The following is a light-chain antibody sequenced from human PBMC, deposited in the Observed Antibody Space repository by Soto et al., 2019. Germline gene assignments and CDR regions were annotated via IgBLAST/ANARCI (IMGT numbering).Light chain of an antibody. J-gene: IGKJ4*01. CDR1: QSVSSSY. Sequence: EIVLTQSPGTLSLSPGERATLSCRASQSVSSSYLAWFQQKPGQAPRLLIYGASYRDTGIPDRFSGSGSGTDFTLTISRLEPEDFAVYYCQQYNDWPPLTFGGGTKVEIK. V-gene: IGKV3-20*01. CDR3: QQYNDWPPLT. CDR2: GAS.